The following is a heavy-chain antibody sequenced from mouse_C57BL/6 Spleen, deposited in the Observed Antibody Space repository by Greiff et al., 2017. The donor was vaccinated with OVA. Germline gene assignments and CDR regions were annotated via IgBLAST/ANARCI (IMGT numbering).Heavy chain of an antibody. D-gene: IGHD2-1*01. CDR3: ARGDYGISFAY. J-gene: IGHJ3*01. V-gene: IGHV1-82*01. CDR2: IYPGDGDT. Sequence: QVQLQQSGPELVKPGASVKISCKASGYAFSSSWMNWVKQRPGKGLEWIGRIYPGDGDTNYNGKFKGKATLTADKSSSTAYMQLSSLTSEDSAVYFCARGDYGISFAYWGQGTLVTVSA. CDR1: GYAFSSSW.